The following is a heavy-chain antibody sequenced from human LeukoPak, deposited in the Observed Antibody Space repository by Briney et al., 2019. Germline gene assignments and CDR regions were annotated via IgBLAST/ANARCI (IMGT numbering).Heavy chain of an antibody. CDR2: FFYSGST. D-gene: IGHD3-9*01. Sequence: SETLSLTCTVSGGSISDYYWNWIRQPPGKGLEWIGYFFYSGSTNYNPSLKGRVTISVDTSKNQFSLKLSSVTAADTAVYYCATAYYDILTGYYDDYWGQGTLVTVSS. J-gene: IGHJ4*02. CDR1: GGSISDYY. CDR3: ATAYYDILTGYYDDY. V-gene: IGHV4-59*01.